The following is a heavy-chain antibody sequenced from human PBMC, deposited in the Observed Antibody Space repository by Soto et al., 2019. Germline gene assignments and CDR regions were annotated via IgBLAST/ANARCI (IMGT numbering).Heavy chain of an antibody. J-gene: IGHJ4*02. CDR2: ISGSGGST. D-gene: IGHD6-13*01. V-gene: IGHV3-23*01. CDR3: AKDGANFYKYSSSCYHRQFDY. CDR1: GFTFSSYA. Sequence: EVQLLESGGGLVQPGGSLRLSCAASGFTFSSYAMSWVRQAPGKGLEWVSAISGSGGSTYYADAVKGRFTISRDNSKNTLYLQMNSMRAEETAVYYCAKDGANFYKYSSSCYHRQFDYWGQGTLVTVSS.